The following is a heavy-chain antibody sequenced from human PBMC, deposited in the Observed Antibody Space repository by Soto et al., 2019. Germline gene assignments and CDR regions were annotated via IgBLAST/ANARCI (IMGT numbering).Heavy chain of an antibody. J-gene: IGHJ4*02. CDR1: GFSLTQYW. CDR3: TRWDGRCSGGSCFFDS. V-gene: IGHV3-7*01. Sequence: GGSLRLSCIASGFSLTQYWMSWVRQTPRKGLEWVAKINEDGAKRDYMESVEGRFTISRDNAKNSVSLQMNSLRADDTAVYFCTRWDGRCSGGSCFFDSWGQGTLVTVSS. D-gene: IGHD2-15*01. CDR2: INEDGAKR.